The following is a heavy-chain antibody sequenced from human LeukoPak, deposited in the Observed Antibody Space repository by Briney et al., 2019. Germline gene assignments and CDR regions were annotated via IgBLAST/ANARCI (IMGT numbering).Heavy chain of an antibody. CDR1: GFTFSSYS. CDR3: ARVRGSYLDDAFDI. CDR2: ISSSSSYI. V-gene: IGHV3-21*01. D-gene: IGHD1-26*01. J-gene: IGHJ3*02. Sequence: GGSLRLSCAASGFTFSSYSMNWVRQAPGKGLEWVSSISSSSSYIYYADSVKGRFTISRDNAKNSLYLQMNSLRAEDTAVYYCARVRGSYLDDAFDIWGQGTMVTVPS.